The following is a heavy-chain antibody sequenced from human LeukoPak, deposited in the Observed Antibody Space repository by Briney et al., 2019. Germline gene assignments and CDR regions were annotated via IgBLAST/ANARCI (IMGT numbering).Heavy chain of an antibody. D-gene: IGHD1-26*01. CDR3: ARDYGVGATVLDY. J-gene: IGHJ4*02. Sequence: GASVKVSCKASGYTFTGYYMHWVRQAPGQGLEWMGMIKPSGVSTSYAQKFQGRVTMTRDMSTSTVYMELSSLRSEDTAVYYCARDYGVGATVLDYWGQGTLVTVSS. CDR1: GYTFTGYY. CDR2: IKPSGVST. V-gene: IGHV1-46*01.